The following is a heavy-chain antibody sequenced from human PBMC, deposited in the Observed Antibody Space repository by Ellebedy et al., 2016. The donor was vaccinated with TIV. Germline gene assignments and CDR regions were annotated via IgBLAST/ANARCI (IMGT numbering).Heavy chain of an antibody. CDR2: LYYSGST. V-gene: IGHV4-39*02. Sequence: SETLSLTXIVPGGSVIRNGQYSTWVRQPPGKGLEWIGGLYYSGSTWYNPSLKSRVTISVDTPKNLFSLRLRSVTAADTAVYYCATSAAIDAFDIWGQGTMVTVSS. CDR3: ATSAAIDAFDI. J-gene: IGHJ3*02. D-gene: IGHD6-25*01. CDR1: GGSVIRNGQY.